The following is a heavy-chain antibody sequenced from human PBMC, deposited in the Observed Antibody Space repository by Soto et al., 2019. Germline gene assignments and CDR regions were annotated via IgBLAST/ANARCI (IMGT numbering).Heavy chain of an antibody. CDR3: ARKDYYDSGMYYFDY. CDR1: GYTFTIYG. Sequence: ASVKVSCKASGYTFTIYGISWVRQAPGQGLEWMGWISPGNGNTEYSQKFQDRVTITRDTSTSTAYMELSSLRSEDTAVYYCARKDYYDSGMYYFDYWGQGTLVTVSS. J-gene: IGHJ4*02. D-gene: IGHD3-22*01. CDR2: ISPGNGNT. V-gene: IGHV1-18*01.